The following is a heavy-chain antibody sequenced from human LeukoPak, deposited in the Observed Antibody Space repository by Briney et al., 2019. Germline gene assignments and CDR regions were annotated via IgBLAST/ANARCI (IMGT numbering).Heavy chain of an antibody. CDR2: IKHDGSDM. Sequence: GGSLRLSCTASGFTFSSYWMGWVRQAPGKGPEWVANIKHDGSDMTCADSVKDRLIISRDNAKNSLYVELNSLRVEDSAVYYCVRPSYTSGSYFEYWGQGTLVTVS. CDR1: GFTFSSYW. V-gene: IGHV3-7*01. D-gene: IGHD3-10*01. CDR3: VRPSYTSGSYFEY. J-gene: IGHJ4*02.